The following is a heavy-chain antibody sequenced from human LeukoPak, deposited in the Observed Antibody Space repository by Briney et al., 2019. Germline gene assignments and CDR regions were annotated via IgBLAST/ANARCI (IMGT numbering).Heavy chain of an antibody. D-gene: IGHD3-22*01. CDR1: GYSFTSYW. J-gene: IGHJ5*02. CDR3: AKHNLETYYYDSSGYYLELFDP. Sequence: GESLKISCKGSGYSFTSYWIGWVRQMPGKGLEWMGIIYPGDSDTRYSPSFQGQVTISADKSISTAYLQWSSLKASDTAMYYCAKHNLETYYYDSSGYYLELFDPWGQGTLVTVSS. CDR2: IYPGDSDT. V-gene: IGHV5-51*01.